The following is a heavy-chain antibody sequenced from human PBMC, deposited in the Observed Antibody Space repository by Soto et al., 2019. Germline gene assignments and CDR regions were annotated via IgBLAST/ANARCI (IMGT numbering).Heavy chain of an antibody. CDR1: GFTFSSYS. V-gene: IGHV3-21*01. J-gene: IGHJ6*03. CDR3: ARDLSIEEAYYYYYMDV. Sequence: PGGSLRLSCAASGFTFSSYSMNWVRQAPGKGLEWVSSISSSSSYIYYADSVKDRFTISRDNAKNSLYLQMNSLRAEDTAVYYCARDLSIEEAYYYYYMDVWGKGTTVTVSS. CDR2: ISSSSSYI. D-gene: IGHD6-13*01.